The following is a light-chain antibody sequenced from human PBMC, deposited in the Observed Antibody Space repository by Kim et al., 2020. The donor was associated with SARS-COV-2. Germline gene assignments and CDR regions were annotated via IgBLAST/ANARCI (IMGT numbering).Light chain of an antibody. CDR1: QGVSNY. Sequence: SQGERATLSCRARQGVSNYLAWYQQKPGQAPRLLIYDASNSATGTPARFRRSGSGTDFSLTISSLEPEDFAVYYCQQRSNWPENTFGQGTRLEIK. CDR3: QQRSNWPENT. CDR2: DAS. V-gene: IGKV3-11*01. J-gene: IGKJ5*01.